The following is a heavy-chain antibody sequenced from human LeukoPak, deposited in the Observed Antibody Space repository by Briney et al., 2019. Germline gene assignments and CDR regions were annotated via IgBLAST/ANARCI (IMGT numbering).Heavy chain of an antibody. CDR2: IWYDGSNK. J-gene: IGHJ6*02. V-gene: IGHV3-33*01. CDR1: GFTFSSYG. CDR3: ASEGCSSTSCYTGSYYYYYGMDV. D-gene: IGHD2-2*02. Sequence: PGRSLRLSCAASGFTFSSYGMHWVRQAPGKGLEWVAVIWYDGSNKYYADSVKGRFTISRDNSKNTLYLQMNSLRAEDTAVYYCASEGCSSTSCYTGSYYYYYGMDVWGQGTTVTVSS.